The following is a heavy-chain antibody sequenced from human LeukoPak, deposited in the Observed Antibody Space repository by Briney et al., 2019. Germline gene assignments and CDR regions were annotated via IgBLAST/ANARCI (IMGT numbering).Heavy chain of an antibody. J-gene: IGHJ4*02. CDR2: INSGGTVT. Sequence: GGSLRLSCAASGFTFSDFWMHWVRQAPGKGLVWVSRINSGGTVTNYADSVRGRLTISRDNAKNTLYLQMNSLRAEDTAVYSCARENKGGYSDYWGQGTLVTVSS. CDR3: ARENKGGYSDY. V-gene: IGHV3-74*01. D-gene: IGHD3-16*01. CDR1: GFTFSDFW.